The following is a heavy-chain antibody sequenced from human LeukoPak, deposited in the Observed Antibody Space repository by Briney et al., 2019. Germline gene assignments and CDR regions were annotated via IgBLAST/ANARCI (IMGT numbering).Heavy chain of an antibody. D-gene: IGHD3-22*01. J-gene: IGHJ4*02. CDR2: IKSKAYGETT. V-gene: IGHV3-15*01. CDR3: AKYDTSVNFDY. Sequence: GGSLRLSCAASGFTFTNAWMSWVRQAPGKGLEWVGHIKSKAYGETTDFAAPVKGRFTISRDDSKHTLYLQMDSLKTDDTAVYYCAKYDTSVNFDYWGQGTLVTVSS. CDR1: GFTFTNAW.